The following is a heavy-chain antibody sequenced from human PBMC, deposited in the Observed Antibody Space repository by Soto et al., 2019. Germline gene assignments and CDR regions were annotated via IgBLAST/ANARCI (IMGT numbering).Heavy chain of an antibody. V-gene: IGHV4-30-4*01. CDR3: AREDKLRYYDFWSGYYSGGMDV. D-gene: IGHD3-3*01. CDR1: GGSISSGDYF. CDR2: IYYTGNT. J-gene: IGHJ6*02. Sequence: SETLSLTCTVSGGSISSGDYFWSWIRQPPGKGLEWIGSIYYTGNTFYNPPLESRVTISVDTSKTQFSLRLISVTVADTAVYYCAREDKLRYYDFWSGYYSGGMDVWGQGTTVTVSS.